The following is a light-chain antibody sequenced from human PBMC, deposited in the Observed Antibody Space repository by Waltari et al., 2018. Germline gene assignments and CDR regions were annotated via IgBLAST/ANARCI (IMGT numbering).Light chain of an antibody. Sequence: QAAVTPEPSLTVSPGGTATLTCGSSTGSVTRGQYPHRFQQKPGQVPRTLIYDTRNKHSGTPARFSGSLLGGKAALTLSNAQPEDEAEYYCLLWYSGPRWVFGGGTKLSVL. CDR3: LLWYSGPRWV. CDR1: TGSVTRGQY. V-gene: IGLV7-46*01. J-gene: IGLJ3*02. CDR2: DTR.